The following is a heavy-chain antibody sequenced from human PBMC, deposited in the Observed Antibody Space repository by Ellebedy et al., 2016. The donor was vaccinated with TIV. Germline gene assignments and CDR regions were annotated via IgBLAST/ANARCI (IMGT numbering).Heavy chain of an antibody. J-gene: IGHJ4*02. Sequence: GESLKISCAASGFTFTNAWMNWVRQAPGKGLEWVGLIKRKIDGGTTDYAAPVKGRFIIPRDDSKNMLYLQMNNLKTEDTTVYYCTTRYYYDSSGYNQVDYWGQGTLVTVSS. CDR1: GFTFTNAW. D-gene: IGHD3-22*01. V-gene: IGHV3-15*07. CDR3: TTRYYYDSSGYNQVDY. CDR2: IKRKIDGGTT.